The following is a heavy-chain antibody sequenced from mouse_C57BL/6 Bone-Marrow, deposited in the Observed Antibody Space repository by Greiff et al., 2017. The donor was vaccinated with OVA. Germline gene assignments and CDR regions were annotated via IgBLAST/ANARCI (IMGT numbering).Heavy chain of an antibody. V-gene: IGHV1-64*01. CDR1: GYTFTSYW. CDR2: IHPNSGST. Sequence: QVQLQQPGAELVKPGASVKLSCKASGYTFTSYWMHWVKQRPGQGLEWIGMIHPNSGSTNYNEKFKSKATLTVDKSSSTAYMQLSSLTSEASAVYDCARRRLDGYDVEGFAYWGQGTLVTVSA. J-gene: IGHJ3*01. D-gene: IGHD2-2*01. CDR3: ARRRLDGYDVEGFAY.